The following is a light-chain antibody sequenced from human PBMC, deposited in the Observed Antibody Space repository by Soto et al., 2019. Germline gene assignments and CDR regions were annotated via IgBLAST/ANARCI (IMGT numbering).Light chain of an antibody. Sequence: EIVLTQSPATLSVSPGERATLSCRASQSISSNLAWYQQKPGQAPRLLIYGPSTRATGVPARFSGSGSGTEFTLTISSLQSEAFAMYYCQQYTHWPVWSFGQGTKVEIK. CDR2: GPS. CDR1: QSISSN. CDR3: QQYTHWPVWS. J-gene: IGKJ1*01. V-gene: IGKV3-15*01.